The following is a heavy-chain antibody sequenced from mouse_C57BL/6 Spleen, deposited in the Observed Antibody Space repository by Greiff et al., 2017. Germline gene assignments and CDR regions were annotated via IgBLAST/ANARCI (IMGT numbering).Heavy chain of an antibody. D-gene: IGHD2-3*01. CDR3: ARDSDGYYYFDY. CDR2: ISDGGSYT. Sequence: EVQGVESGGGLVKPGGSLKLSCAASGFTFSSYAMSWVRQTPEKRLEWVATISDGGSYTYYPDNVKGRFTISRDNAKNNLYLQMSHLKSEDTAMYYCARDSDGYYYFDYWGQGTTLTVSS. J-gene: IGHJ2*01. CDR1: GFTFSSYA. V-gene: IGHV5-4*01.